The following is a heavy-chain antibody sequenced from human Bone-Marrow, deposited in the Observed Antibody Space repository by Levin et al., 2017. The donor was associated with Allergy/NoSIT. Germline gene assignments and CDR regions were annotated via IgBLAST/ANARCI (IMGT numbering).Heavy chain of an antibody. J-gene: IGHJ4*02. Sequence: GGSLRLSCAPSRFTFSAYAMHWVRLAPGKGLEWVALVSFDGRKQYYSDSVKGRFTISRDNSQNRLYLQMNSLRSDDTAIYFCARTYYFDRSGYTALDHWGQGTLVTVSS. D-gene: IGHD3-22*01. CDR3: ARTYYFDRSGYTALDH. V-gene: IGHV3-30*04. CDR1: RFTFSAYA. CDR2: VSFDGRKQ.